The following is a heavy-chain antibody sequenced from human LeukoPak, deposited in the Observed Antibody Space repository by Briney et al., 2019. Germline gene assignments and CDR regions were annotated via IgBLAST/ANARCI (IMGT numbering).Heavy chain of an antibody. CDR3: PRVSNFWTAYYDY. CDR1: GGPFSGYY. D-gene: IGHD3/OR15-3a*01. V-gene: IGHV4-34*01. CDR2: INHSGGT. Sequence: SETLSLTCAVYGGPFSGYYWSWIRQPPGKGLEWIGEINHSGGTYYKPSLNSRVTMSVDTSKKQFSLRLSSVTAADTAVYYCPRVSNFWTAYYDYWGQGALVTVSS. J-gene: IGHJ4*02.